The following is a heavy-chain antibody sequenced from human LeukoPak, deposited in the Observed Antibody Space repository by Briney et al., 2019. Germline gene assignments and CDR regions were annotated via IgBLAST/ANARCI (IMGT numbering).Heavy chain of an antibody. CDR3: ARGAVAGLLRY. V-gene: IGHV4-59*08. J-gene: IGHJ4*02. Sequence: SETLSLTCTVSGGSISSYYWSWIRQPPGKGLEWIGYIYHSGSTNYNPSLKSRVTISVDTSKNQFSLKLSSVTAADTAVYYCARGAVAGLLRYWGQGTLVTVSS. CDR2: IYHSGST. CDR1: GGSISSYY. D-gene: IGHD6-19*01.